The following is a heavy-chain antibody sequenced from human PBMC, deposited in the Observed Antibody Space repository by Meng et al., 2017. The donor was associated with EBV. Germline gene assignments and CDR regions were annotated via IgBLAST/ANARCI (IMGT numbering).Heavy chain of an antibody. CDR1: GGSVSSGSYY. V-gene: IGHV4-61*01. D-gene: IGHD4-17*01. Sequence: QVALRESGPGLVKPSETLSLTCTVSGGSVSSGSYYWSWIRQPPGKGLEWIGYIYYSGSTNYNPSLKSRVTISVDTSKNQFSLKLSSVTAADTAVYYCARGRYYGDYFWFDPWGQGTLVTVSS. J-gene: IGHJ5*02. CDR3: ARGRYYGDYFWFDP. CDR2: IYYSGST.